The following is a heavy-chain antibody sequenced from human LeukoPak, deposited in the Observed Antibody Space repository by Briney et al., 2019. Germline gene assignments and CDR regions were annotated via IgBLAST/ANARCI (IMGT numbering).Heavy chain of an antibody. CDR3: ARAGGSGSYGRFDP. CDR2: INSDGTTT. Sequence: GGSLRLSCAASGFNFTAYWMHWVRQAPGKGLVWVSRINSDGTTTNYADSVKGRFTISRNNAKNTVYLQMNSLRAEDTAVYYCARAGGSGSYGRFDPWGQGTLVSVSS. D-gene: IGHD3-10*01. J-gene: IGHJ5*02. CDR1: GFNFTAYW. V-gene: IGHV3-74*01.